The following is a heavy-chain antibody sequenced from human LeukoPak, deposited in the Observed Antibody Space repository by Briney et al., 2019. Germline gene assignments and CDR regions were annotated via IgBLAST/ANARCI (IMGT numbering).Heavy chain of an antibody. Sequence: GGSLRLSCAASGFTFSNYEMNWVRHAPEKGLEWVSYISTSGATMFYADSVKGRFTISRDNAKNSVYLQMHSLRAEDTALYYCARTYYDDLGYWGQGTLVTVSS. CDR2: ISTSGATM. CDR1: GFTFSNYE. D-gene: IGHD4-17*01. V-gene: IGHV3-48*03. J-gene: IGHJ4*02. CDR3: ARTYYDDLGY.